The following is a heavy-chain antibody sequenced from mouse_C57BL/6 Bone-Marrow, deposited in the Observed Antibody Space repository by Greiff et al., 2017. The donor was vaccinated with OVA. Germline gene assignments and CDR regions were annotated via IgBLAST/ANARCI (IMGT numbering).Heavy chain of an antibody. J-gene: IGHJ3*01. V-gene: IGHV1-67*01. D-gene: IGHD1-1*02. CDR3: ASGGGAWFAY. Sequence: QVQLQQSGPELVRPGVSVKISCKGSGYTFTDYAMHWVKQSHAKSLEWIGVISTYYGDDSYNQKVKDKAKMTVDKSSSPAYMELARMTSEDSAVCYCASGGGAWFAYWGQGTLVTVSA. CDR1: GYTFTDYA. CDR2: ISTYYGDD.